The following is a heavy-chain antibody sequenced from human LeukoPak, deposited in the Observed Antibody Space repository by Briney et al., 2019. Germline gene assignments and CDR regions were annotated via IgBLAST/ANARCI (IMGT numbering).Heavy chain of an antibody. CDR1: GGSISSGSYY. Sequence: SETLSLTCTVSGGSISSGSYYWSWIRQPAGKGLEWIGRIYTSGSTNYNPSLKSRVTISVDTSKNQFSLKLSSVTAADTAVYYCARTVPYDFWSGYYTGEAFDIWGQGTMVTVSS. CDR2: IYTSGST. J-gene: IGHJ3*02. CDR3: ARTVPYDFWSGYYTGEAFDI. V-gene: IGHV4-61*02. D-gene: IGHD3-3*01.